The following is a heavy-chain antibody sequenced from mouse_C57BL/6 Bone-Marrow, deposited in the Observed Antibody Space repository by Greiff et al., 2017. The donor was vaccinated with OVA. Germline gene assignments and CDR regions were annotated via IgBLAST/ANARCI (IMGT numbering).Heavy chain of an antibody. CDR3: TRGIYYGYDDELRDY. CDR2: IDPETGGT. D-gene: IGHD2-2*01. Sequence: QVHVKQSGAELVRPGASVTLSCKASGYTFTDYEMHWVKQTPVHGLEWIGAIDPETGGTAYNQKFKGKAILTADKSSSTAYMELRSLTSEDSAVYYCTRGIYYGYDDELRDYWGQGTSVTVSS. V-gene: IGHV1-15*01. J-gene: IGHJ4*01. CDR1: GYTFTDYE.